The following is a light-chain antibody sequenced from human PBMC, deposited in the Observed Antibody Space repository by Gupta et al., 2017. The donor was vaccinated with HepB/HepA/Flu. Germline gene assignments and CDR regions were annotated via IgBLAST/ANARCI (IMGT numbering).Light chain of an antibody. CDR1: ESVRSS. J-gene: IGKJ4*01. V-gene: IGKV3-11*01. Sequence: ELVLTQSLATLSLSPGERATLSCRASESVRSSLAWYQQKPGQAPKLLIEYAANRATGIPARFSGSGSGTDFTRTNSSLEPEDWAVYYCQQRSNSPLTCCGGTKVEIK. CDR3: QQRSNSPLT. CDR2: YAA.